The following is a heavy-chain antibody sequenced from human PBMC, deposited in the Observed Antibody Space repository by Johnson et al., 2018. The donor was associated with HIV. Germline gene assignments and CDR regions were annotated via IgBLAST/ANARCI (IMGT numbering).Heavy chain of an antibody. CDR3: AKGHCIAAAGVGAACHAFDI. Sequence: QMLLVESGGGVVQPGRSLRLSCAASGFTFSSYGMHWVRQAPGKGLEWVAVISYDGSNKYYADSVKGRFTISRDNSKNTLYLQMNSLRAEDTAVYYCAKGHCIAAAGVGAACHAFDICGQGTMVTVSS. J-gene: IGHJ3*02. D-gene: IGHD6-13*01. V-gene: IGHV3-30*18. CDR1: GFTFSSYG. CDR2: ISYDGSNK.